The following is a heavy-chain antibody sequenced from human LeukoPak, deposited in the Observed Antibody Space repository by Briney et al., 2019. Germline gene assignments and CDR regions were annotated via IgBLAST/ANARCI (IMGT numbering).Heavy chain of an antibody. D-gene: IGHD4-17*01. Sequence: SETLSLTCAVSGGSISSSNWWSWVRQPPGKGLEWIGEIYHSGSTNYNPSLKSRVTISVDKSKNQFSLKLSSVTAADTAVYYCARGGDYRRIYYYFDYWGQGTLVTVSS. CDR1: GGSISSSNW. J-gene: IGHJ4*02. V-gene: IGHV4-4*02. CDR3: ARGGDYRRIYYYFDY. CDR2: IYHSGST.